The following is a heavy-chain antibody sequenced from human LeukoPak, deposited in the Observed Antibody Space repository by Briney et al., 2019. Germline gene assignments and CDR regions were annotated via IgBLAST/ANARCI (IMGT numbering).Heavy chain of an antibody. J-gene: IGHJ4*02. Sequence: SLRLTCAASGFTFDDYAMHWVRQAPGKGLEWVSGISWNSGSIGYADSVKGRFTISRDNAKNSLYLQMNSLRAEDTALYYCARERGSGSYLDYWGRGTLVTVSS. CDR3: ARERGSGSYLDY. V-gene: IGHV3-9*01. CDR1: GFTFDDYA. CDR2: ISWNSGSI. D-gene: IGHD3-10*01.